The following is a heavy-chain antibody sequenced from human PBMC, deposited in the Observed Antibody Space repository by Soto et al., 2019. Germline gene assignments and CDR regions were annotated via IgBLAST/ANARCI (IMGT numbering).Heavy chain of an antibody. CDR3: ARALYDYGANNWFDP. D-gene: IGHD4-17*01. Sequence: PSETLSLTCTVSGGSISSSSYYWGWIRQPPGKGLEWIGSIYYSGSTYYNPSLKSRVTISVDTSKNQFSLKLSSVTAADTAVYYCARALYDYGANNWFDPWGQGTLVTVSS. CDR2: IYYSGST. CDR1: GGSISSSSYY. J-gene: IGHJ5*02. V-gene: IGHV4-39*07.